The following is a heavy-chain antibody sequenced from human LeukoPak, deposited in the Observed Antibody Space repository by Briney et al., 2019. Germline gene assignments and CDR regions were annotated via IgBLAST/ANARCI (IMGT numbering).Heavy chain of an antibody. D-gene: IGHD6-13*01. Sequence: ASVKVSCKASGYTFTSYGISWVRQAPGQGLEWMGWISPYNGNTNYAQMFQGRVTMTTETSTSTAYMELRSLRSDDTAVYYCARDRNSWLNDAFDIWGQGTMVTVSS. CDR3: ARDRNSWLNDAFDI. CDR1: GYTFTSYG. CDR2: ISPYNGNT. V-gene: IGHV1-18*01. J-gene: IGHJ3*02.